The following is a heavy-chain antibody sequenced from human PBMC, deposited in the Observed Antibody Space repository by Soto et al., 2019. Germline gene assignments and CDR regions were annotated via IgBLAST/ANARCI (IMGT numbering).Heavy chain of an antibody. J-gene: IGHJ6*02. Sequence: QVHLQESGPGLVKPSGTLSLTCGVSGGSISSANWCTWVRQSPGKGLEWIGEIYPSGSTNYNPSLKGRVTISVDKSKNQFDLNLSSVTAADTAVYYCARASRYSTRFYYYGMDVWGQGTTVTVSS. V-gene: IGHV4-4*02. CDR2: IYPSGST. CDR1: GGSISSANW. D-gene: IGHD6-13*01. CDR3: ARASRYSTRFYYYGMDV.